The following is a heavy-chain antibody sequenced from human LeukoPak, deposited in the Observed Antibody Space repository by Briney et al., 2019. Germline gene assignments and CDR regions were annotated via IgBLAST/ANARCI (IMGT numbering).Heavy chain of an antibody. V-gene: IGHV3-30*02. Sequence: GGSLRLSCAASGFTFSGFGMHWVRQAPGKGLEWVAFIHYDGSNKYYADSVKGRFTISRDNSKNTLYLQMNSLRPEDTAVYYCAKGRAVTGIFDYWGQGALVTVSS. CDR3: AKGRAVTGIFDY. CDR2: IHYDGSNK. D-gene: IGHD6-19*01. CDR1: GFTFSGFG. J-gene: IGHJ4*02.